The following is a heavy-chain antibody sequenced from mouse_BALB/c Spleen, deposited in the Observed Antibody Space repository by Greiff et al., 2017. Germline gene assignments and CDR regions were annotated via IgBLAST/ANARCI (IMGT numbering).Heavy chain of an antibody. V-gene: IGHV5-17*02. CDR3: ARSGDYYAMDY. J-gene: IGHJ4*01. Sequence: EVQLQESGGGLVQPGGSRKLSCAASGFTFSSFGMHWVRQAPEKGLEWVAYISSGSSTIYYADTVKGRFTISRDNPKNTLFLQMTSLRSEDTAMYYCARSGDYYAMDYWGQGTSVTVSS. D-gene: IGHD3-1*01. CDR2: ISSGSSTI. CDR1: GFTFSSFG.